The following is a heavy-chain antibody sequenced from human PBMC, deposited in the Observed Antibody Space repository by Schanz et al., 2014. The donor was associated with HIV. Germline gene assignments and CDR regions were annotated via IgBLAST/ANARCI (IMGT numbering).Heavy chain of an antibody. J-gene: IGHJ3*01. D-gene: IGHD6-19*01. V-gene: IGHV3-NL1*01. Sequence: QVQLVESGGGVVQPGRSLRLSCAASGFPFSRYAMHWVRQAPGKGLEWVSVISGSGGSTYFADSVKGRFAISREDSKNTVHLQMDSLRPEDTAVYYCAREGESSGRAGLFDLWGQGAMVTVSS. CDR3: AREGESSGRAGLFDL. CDR1: GFPFSRYA. CDR2: ISGSGGST.